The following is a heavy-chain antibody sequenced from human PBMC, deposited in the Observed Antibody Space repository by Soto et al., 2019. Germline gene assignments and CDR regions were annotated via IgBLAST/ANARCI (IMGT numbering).Heavy chain of an antibody. CDR3: ARRAV. J-gene: IGHJ6*02. CDR2: ITTSSSTI. Sequence: EVQLVESGGGLVQPGGSLRLSCAAAGFTFSAYSMNGVRQAPGKGLEWISYITTSSSTIYYADSVKGRFTISRDNAKNSLYLQMNSLRVEDTAVYYCARRAVWGQGTTVTVS. V-gene: IGHV3-48*01. CDR1: GFTFSAYS.